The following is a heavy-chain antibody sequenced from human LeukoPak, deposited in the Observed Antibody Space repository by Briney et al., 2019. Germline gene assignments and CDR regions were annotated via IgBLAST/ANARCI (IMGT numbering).Heavy chain of an antibody. CDR1: GGSISSYY. Sequence: KTSETLSLTCTVSGGSISSYYWSWIRQPPGKGLEWIGYIYHSGSTYYNPSLKSRVTISVDRSKNQFSLKLSSVTAADTAVYYCARGYYYDSSWYFDLWGRGTLVTVSS. J-gene: IGHJ2*01. V-gene: IGHV4-59*12. CDR2: IYHSGST. D-gene: IGHD3-22*01. CDR3: ARGYYYDSSWYFDL.